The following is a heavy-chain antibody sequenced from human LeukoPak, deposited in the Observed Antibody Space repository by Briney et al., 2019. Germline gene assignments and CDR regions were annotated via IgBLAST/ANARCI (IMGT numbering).Heavy chain of an antibody. V-gene: IGHV4-59*01. D-gene: IGHD5-12*01. CDR1: GGSIGSYH. CDR2: VFNNGGA. Sequence: SETLSLTCTVSGGSIGSYHWNWIRQPSGKGLEWIGIVFNNGGAKHNPSLKSRVAISVDTSKNQFALKLTSVTAADTAVYYCVASYGGYVLDYWGQGALVIVSS. J-gene: IGHJ4*02. CDR3: VASYGGYVLDY.